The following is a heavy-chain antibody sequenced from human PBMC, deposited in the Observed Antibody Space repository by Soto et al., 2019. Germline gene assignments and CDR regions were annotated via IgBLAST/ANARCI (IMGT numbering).Heavy chain of an antibody. Sequence: GGSLRLSCAASGFTFSKYAMSWVRQPPGKGLEWVSAISGSGVSTYYADSVKGRFTISRDNSKNMLYLQMNSVRAEDTAVYYCVKDYYDSSGYSYFDYWGQGTQVTVSS. D-gene: IGHD3-22*01. CDR2: ISGSGVST. CDR1: GFTFSKYA. V-gene: IGHV3-23*01. CDR3: VKDYYDSSGYSYFDY. J-gene: IGHJ4*02.